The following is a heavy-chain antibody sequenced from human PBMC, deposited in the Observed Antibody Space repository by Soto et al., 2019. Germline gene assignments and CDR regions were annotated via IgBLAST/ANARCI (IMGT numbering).Heavy chain of an antibody. V-gene: IGHV3-74*01. CDR1: GFTFSSYW. CDR3: ARDFHSGSYYYFDY. CDR2: INSDGSST. Sequence: GGSLRLSCAASGFTFSSYWMHWVRRAPGKGLVWVSRINSDGSSTSYADSVKGRFTISRDNAKNTLYLQMNSLRAEDTAVYYCARDFHSGSYYYFDYWGQGTLVTVSS. D-gene: IGHD1-26*01. J-gene: IGHJ4*02.